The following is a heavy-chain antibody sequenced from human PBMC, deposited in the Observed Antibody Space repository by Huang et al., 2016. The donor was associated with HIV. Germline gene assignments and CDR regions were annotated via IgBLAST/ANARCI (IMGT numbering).Heavy chain of an antibody. CDR3: ARDPHVFVAGPFFDC. Sequence: QVQLVQSGAEVKKPGTSVKVSCKASGYTFTNFAMHWVRQAPGQRLEWIGGINTDKSDTGYSQRFQGRLTITRDTSASTAYRELSSLRSEDTAVYYCARDPHVFVAGPFFDCWGQGTLVTVSS. CDR2: INTDKSDT. D-gene: IGHD3-10*02. J-gene: IGHJ4*02. CDR1: GYTFTNFA. V-gene: IGHV1-3*04.